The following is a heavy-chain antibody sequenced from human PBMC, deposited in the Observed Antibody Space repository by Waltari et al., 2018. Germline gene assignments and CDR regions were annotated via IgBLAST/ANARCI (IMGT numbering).Heavy chain of an antibody. CDR2: IYYSGRT. V-gene: IGHV4-59*01. CDR1: GGSISSYY. J-gene: IGHJ4*02. CDR3: ARGGGYSGYGYNY. Sequence: QVQLQESGPGLVKPSETLSLTCTVSGGSISSYYWSWIRQPPGKGLEWIGYIYYSGRTNYNPALKSRVTISVDTSKNQFSLKLSSVTAADTAVYYCARGGGYSGYGYNYWGQGTLVTVSS. D-gene: IGHD5-12*01.